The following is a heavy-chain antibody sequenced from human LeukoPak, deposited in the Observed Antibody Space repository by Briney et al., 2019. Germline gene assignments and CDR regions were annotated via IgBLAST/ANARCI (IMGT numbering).Heavy chain of an antibody. D-gene: IGHD5-18*01. CDR1: GFTVTGYY. Sequence: ASVKVSCKASGFTVTGYYMHWVRPSPGNLLEWMGWINPNSGATNYAQKFQGRVTMTRDTSISTVYMELSRLRSDDTAVYYCTRGGPEGSGYSYGSHDYWGQGTLVTVSS. CDR2: INPNSGAT. CDR3: TRGGPEGSGYSYGSHDY. J-gene: IGHJ4*02. V-gene: IGHV1-2*02.